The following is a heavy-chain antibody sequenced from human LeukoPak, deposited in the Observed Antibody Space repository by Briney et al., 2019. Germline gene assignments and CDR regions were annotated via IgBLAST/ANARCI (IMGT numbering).Heavy chain of an antibody. V-gene: IGHV1-2*02. D-gene: IGHD3-22*01. CDR3: ARGNYYDSSGYYPEAFDI. J-gene: IGHJ3*02. CDR2: INPNSGGT. CDR1: GYTFTGYY. Sequence: ASVKVSCKSSGYTFTGYYMHLVRHAPGQGLGWMGWINPNSGGTNYAQKFQGRVTMTRDTSISTAYMELSRLRSDDTAVYYCARGNYYDSSGYYPEAFDIWGQGTMVTVSS.